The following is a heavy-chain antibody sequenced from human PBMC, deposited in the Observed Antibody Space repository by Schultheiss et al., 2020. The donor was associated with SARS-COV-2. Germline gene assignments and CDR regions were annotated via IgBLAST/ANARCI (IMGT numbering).Heavy chain of an antibody. D-gene: IGHD3-10*01. CDR3: ARDPTPYYYGSGSYYADYFDY. CDR2: ISSSGSTI. Sequence: GGSLRLSCAASGFTFSSYGMHWVRQAPGKGLEWVSYISSSGSTIYYADSVKGRFTISRDNAKNSLYLQMNSLRAEDTAVYYCARDPTPYYYGSGSYYADYFDYWGQGTLVTVSS. J-gene: IGHJ4*02. V-gene: IGHV3-48*04. CDR1: GFTFSSYG.